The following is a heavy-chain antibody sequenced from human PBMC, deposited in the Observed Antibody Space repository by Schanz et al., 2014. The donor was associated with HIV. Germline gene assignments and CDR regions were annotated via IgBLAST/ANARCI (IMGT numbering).Heavy chain of an antibody. CDR2: IWYDGSKK. J-gene: IGHJ4*02. CDR3: AKALRDHYDATGYYRY. V-gene: IGHV3-33*06. D-gene: IGHD3-22*01. CDR1: GIPFSTSG. Sequence: QVQLVESGGGVVQPGRSLRLSCAASGIPFSTSGMHWVRQAPGKGLEWVAVIWYDGSKKYYADSVKGRFTISRDNSKNTLYLQMNSLRAEDTAVYYCAKALRDHYDATGYYRYWGQGILVTVSA.